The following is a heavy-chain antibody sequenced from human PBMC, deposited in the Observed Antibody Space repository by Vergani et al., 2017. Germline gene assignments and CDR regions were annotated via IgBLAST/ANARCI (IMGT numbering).Heavy chain of an antibody. Sequence: QVQLVESGGGVFQRGGSLRLSCATSGFTLCNSDMQWIRQGPSKGLEFVAFIQFDGSNQYYADSVKGRFTLSRDFSKNTLNLQINSLRTDDTATYYCAKHFRGWGIDYWGQGTQVIVSS. J-gene: IGHJ4*02. CDR3: AKHFRGWGIDY. CDR1: GFTLCNSD. V-gene: IGHV3-30*02. CDR2: IQFDGSNQ. D-gene: IGHD3-16*01.